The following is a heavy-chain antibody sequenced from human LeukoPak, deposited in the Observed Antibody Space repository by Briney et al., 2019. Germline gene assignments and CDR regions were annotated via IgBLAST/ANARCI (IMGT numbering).Heavy chain of an antibody. J-gene: IGHJ5*02. V-gene: IGHV4-38-2*02. Sequence: SETLSLTCTVSGYSISSGYYWGWIRQPPGKGLEWIGSIYHSGSTYYNPSLKSRVTISVDTSKNQFSLKLSSVTAADTAVYYCAREWKVSWFDPWGQGTLVTASS. CDR2: IYHSGST. D-gene: IGHD5/OR15-5a*01. CDR3: AREWKVSWFDP. CDR1: GYSISSGYY.